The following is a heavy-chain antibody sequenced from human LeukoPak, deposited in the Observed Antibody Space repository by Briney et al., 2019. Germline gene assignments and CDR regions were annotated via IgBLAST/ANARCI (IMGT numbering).Heavy chain of an antibody. CDR3: ARDGHDTVGLWYMDV. J-gene: IGHJ6*03. Sequence: ASVKVSCKASGYAFTGYYVHWVRQAPGQGLEWMGWINPNGGGTNYAQKFQGRVTMTRDTSISTAYMELSRLRSDGTAVYYCARDGHDTVGLWYMDVWGKGTTVTVSS. CDR1: GYAFTGYY. V-gene: IGHV1-2*02. CDR2: INPNGGGT. D-gene: IGHD3-22*01.